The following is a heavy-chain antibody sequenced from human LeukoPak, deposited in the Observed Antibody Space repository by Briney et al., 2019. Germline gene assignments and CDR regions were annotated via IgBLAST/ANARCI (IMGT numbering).Heavy chain of an antibody. V-gene: IGHV4-61*02. CDR2: IYTSGST. J-gene: IGHJ4*02. D-gene: IGHD3-10*01. CDR3: ARDAGRVRGVMGLDY. CDR1: GGSISSGSYY. Sequence: SETLSLTCTVSGGSISSGSYYWSWIRQPAGKGLEWIGRIYTSGSTNYNPSLKSRVTISVDTSKNQFSLKLSSVTAADTAVYYCARDAGRVRGVMGLDYWGQGTLVTVSS.